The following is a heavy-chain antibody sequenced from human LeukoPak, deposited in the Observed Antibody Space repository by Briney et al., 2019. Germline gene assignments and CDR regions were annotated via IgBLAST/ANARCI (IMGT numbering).Heavy chain of an antibody. CDR3: ARGAYGTPPTFFDY. CDR2: ISSSSSYI. D-gene: IGHD2/OR15-2a*01. Sequence: GGSLRLSCAASGFTFSSYSMNWVRQAPGKGLEWVSSISSSSSYIYYADSVKGRFTISRDNAKNSLYLQMNSLRAEDTAVYYCARGAYGTPPTFFDYWGQGTLVTVSP. J-gene: IGHJ4*02. CDR1: GFTFSSYS. V-gene: IGHV3-21*01.